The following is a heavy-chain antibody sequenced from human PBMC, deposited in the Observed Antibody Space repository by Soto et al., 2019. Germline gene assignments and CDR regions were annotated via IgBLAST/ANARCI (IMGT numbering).Heavy chain of an antibody. Sequence: GESLKISCKGSGYSFTSYWIGWVRQMPGKGLEWMGIIYPGDSDTRYSPSFQGQVTISADKSISTAYLQWSSLKASDTAMYYCARLLTIFGVVKPGMDVWGQGTTVTVS. J-gene: IGHJ6*02. D-gene: IGHD3-3*01. CDR3: ARLLTIFGVVKPGMDV. CDR1: GYSFTSYW. CDR2: IYPGDSDT. V-gene: IGHV5-51*01.